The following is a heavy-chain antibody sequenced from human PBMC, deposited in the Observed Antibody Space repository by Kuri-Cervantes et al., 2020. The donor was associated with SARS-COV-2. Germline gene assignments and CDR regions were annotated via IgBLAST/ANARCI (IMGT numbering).Heavy chain of an antibody. CDR3: ARDGGGYYDSSGYYGQLGFDY. Sequence: GGSLRLSCAASGFTFSSYSMNWVRQAPGKGLEWVSYISSSSTIYYADSVKGRFTISRDNVKNSLYLQMNSLRDEDTAVYYCARDGGGYYDSSGYYGQLGFDYWGQGTLVTVSS. V-gene: IGHV3-48*02. CDR2: ISSSSTI. CDR1: GFTFSSYS. J-gene: IGHJ4*02. D-gene: IGHD3-22*01.